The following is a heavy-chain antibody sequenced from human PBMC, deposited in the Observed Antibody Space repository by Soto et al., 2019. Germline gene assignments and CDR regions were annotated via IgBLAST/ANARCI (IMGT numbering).Heavy chain of an antibody. Sequence: EVQLVESGGGLVKPGGSLRLSCAASGFTFSSYSMNWVRQAPGKGLEWVSSISSSSSYIYYADSVKGRFTISRDNAKNSLYLQMNSLRAEDTAVYYCARDWDYSGSYLSRDNWFDPWGQGTLVTVSS. D-gene: IGHD1-26*01. CDR1: GFTFSSYS. CDR2: ISSSSSYI. V-gene: IGHV3-21*01. CDR3: ARDWDYSGSYLSRDNWFDP. J-gene: IGHJ5*02.